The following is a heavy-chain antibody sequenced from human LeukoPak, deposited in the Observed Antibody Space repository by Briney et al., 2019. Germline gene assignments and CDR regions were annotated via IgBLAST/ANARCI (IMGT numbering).Heavy chain of an antibody. CDR2: ISGSGGST. CDR1: GFTFSSYA. V-gene: IGHV3-23*01. J-gene: IGHJ4*02. CDR3: AKIGLNGVAPIFDY. D-gene: IGHD3-10*01. Sequence: GGSLRLSCAASGFTFSSYAMSWVRQAAGKGLEWASAISGSGGSTYYADSVKGRFTISRDNSKNTLYLQMNSLRAEDTAVYYCAKIGLNGVAPIFDYWGQGTLVTVSS.